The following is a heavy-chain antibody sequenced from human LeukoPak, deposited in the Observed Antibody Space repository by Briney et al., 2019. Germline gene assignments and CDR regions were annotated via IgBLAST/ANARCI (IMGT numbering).Heavy chain of an antibody. CDR1: GYTFTSYA. CDR2: INAGNGNA. V-gene: IGHV1-3*01. J-gene: IGHJ6*02. Sequence: ASVKVSCKASGYTFTSYAMHWVRQAPGQRLEWMGWINAGNGNATYTQKFQDRVTMTTDTSTSTAYMELRSLRSDDTAVYYCARDGQGEAPDYDILTGNHQSILYGMDVWGQGTTVTVSS. CDR3: ARDGQGEAPDYDILTGNHQSILYGMDV. D-gene: IGHD3-9*01.